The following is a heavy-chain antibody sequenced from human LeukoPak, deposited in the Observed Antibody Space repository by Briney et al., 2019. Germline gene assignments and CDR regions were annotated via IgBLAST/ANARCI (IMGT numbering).Heavy chain of an antibody. CDR2: INSNGGST. CDR1: GFTFSSYA. J-gene: IGHJ4*02. Sequence: GGSLRLSCAASGFTFSSYAMHWVRQAPGKGLEYVSAINSNGGSTYYANSVKGRFTISRDNSKNTLYLQMGSLRAEDMAVYYCAKSGYYITYYFDYWGQGTLVTVSS. CDR3: AKSGYYITYYFDY. D-gene: IGHD3-3*01. V-gene: IGHV3-64*01.